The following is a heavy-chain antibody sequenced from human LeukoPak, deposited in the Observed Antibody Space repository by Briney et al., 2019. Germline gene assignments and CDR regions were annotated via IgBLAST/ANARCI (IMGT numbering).Heavy chain of an antibody. J-gene: IGHJ4*02. D-gene: IGHD6-13*01. V-gene: IGHV3-30*18. CDR1: GFTFSSDG. Sequence: GRSLRLSCAASGFTFSSDGMHWVRQAPGKGLEWVAVISYDGSSKYYADSVRGRFTISRDNSKNTLYLQMNSLRGEDTAVYCCAKDRSSTWSLDFWGQGTLVTVSS. CDR2: ISYDGSSK. CDR3: AKDRSSTWSLDF.